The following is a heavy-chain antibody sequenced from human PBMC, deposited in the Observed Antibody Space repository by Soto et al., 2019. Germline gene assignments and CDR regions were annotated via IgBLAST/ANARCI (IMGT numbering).Heavy chain of an antibody. D-gene: IGHD2-15*01. Sequence: GGSLRLSCAASGFTFSSYAMHWVRQAPWKGLEYVSAITSSGNSPYYANSVKGRFTISRDNSKNTLYLQMGSLRAEDMAVYYCAREYCSGGNCQLFFDYWGQGTLVTVSS. V-gene: IGHV3-64*01. CDR2: ITSSGNSP. CDR1: GFTFSSYA. CDR3: AREYCSGGNCQLFFDY. J-gene: IGHJ4*02.